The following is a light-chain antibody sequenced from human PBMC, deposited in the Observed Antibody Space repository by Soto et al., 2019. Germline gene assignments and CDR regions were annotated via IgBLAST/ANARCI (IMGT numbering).Light chain of an antibody. CDR1: QSVSSY. CDR2: DAS. V-gene: IGKV3-11*01. J-gene: IGKJ3*01. CDR3: QQRSNWPRV. Sequence: EIVLTQSPATLSLSPGERATLSCRASQSVSSYLAWYQQKPGQAPRLLIYDASNRATGIPARFSGSGSGTAFPLTISRLEPEDFAVYYCQQRSNWPRVFGPGTKVDIK.